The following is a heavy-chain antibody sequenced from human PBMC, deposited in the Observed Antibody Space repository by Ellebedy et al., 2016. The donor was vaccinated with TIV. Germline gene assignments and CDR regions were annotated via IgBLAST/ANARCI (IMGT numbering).Heavy chain of an antibody. J-gene: IGHJ6*02. Sequence: GESLKISCAASGFSFSHYWMNWVRQAPGKGLEWVSSISSSSSYIYYADSVKGRFTISRDNARYSLYLQMNSLRVEDTAVYYCARADRLRTRYYGMDVWGRGTTVTVSS. CDR2: ISSSSSYI. CDR1: GFSFSHYW. V-gene: IGHV3-21*01. CDR3: ARADRLRTRYYGMDV. D-gene: IGHD4-17*01.